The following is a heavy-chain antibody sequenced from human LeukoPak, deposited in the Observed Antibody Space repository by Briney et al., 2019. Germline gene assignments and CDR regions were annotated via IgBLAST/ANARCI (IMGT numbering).Heavy chain of an antibody. J-gene: IGHJ4*02. Sequence: SETLSLTCTVSGGSVSSGSYYWSWIRQPPGRGLEWIGYIYYSGSTNYNLSLKSRVTMSLDTSKKQFSLKLTSVTAADTAVYYCARGPPVGSGYSIDYWGQGTLVTVSS. CDR1: GGSVSSGSYY. V-gene: IGHV4-61*01. CDR2: IYYSGST. CDR3: ARGPPVGSGYSIDY. D-gene: IGHD3-3*01.